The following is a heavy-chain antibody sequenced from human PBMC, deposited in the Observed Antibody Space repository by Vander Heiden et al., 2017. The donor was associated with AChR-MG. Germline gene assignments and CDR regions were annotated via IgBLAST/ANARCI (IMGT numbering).Heavy chain of an antibody. CDR2: IIPIFGTA. D-gene: IGHD2-2*01. J-gene: IGHJ2*01. CDR1: GRTFSSYA. Sequence: QVQLVQSGAEVKKPGSSVKVSCKASGRTFSSYAISWVRQAPGQGLGWMGGIIPIFGTANYAQKFQGRVTITADESTSTAYMELSSLKSEDTAVYYCGREAVVVPAAFTYYSNYDDGVGDWYFDLWGRGTLGTVSS. CDR3: GREAVVVPAAFTYYSNYDDGVGDWYFDL. V-gene: IGHV1-69*01.